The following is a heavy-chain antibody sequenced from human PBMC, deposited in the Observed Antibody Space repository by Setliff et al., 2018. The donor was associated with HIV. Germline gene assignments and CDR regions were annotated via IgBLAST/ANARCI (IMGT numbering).Heavy chain of an antibody. CDR3: ARAYFGSGIYY. CDR1: GGSISSYY. V-gene: IGHV4-4*09. J-gene: IGHJ4*02. Sequence: ETLSLTCTVSGGSISSYYWSWIRQPPGKGLEGLGHIYSSGSTNYNPSLKSRVTISVDTSKNQFSLKLYSVTAADTAVYYCARAYFGSGIYYWGQGTLVTVSS. CDR2: IYSSGST. D-gene: IGHD3-10*01.